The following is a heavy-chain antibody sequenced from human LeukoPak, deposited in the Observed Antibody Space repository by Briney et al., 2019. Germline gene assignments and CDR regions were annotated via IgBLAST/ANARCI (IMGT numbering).Heavy chain of an antibody. CDR1: GGTFSSYA. Sequence: SVKVSCKASGGTFSSYAISWVRQAPGQGLEWMGGIIPIFGTANYAQKFQGRVTITADESTSTAYMELSSLRSEDTAEYYCARESEVVPAAMGDYWGQGTLVTVSS. V-gene: IGHV1-69*13. J-gene: IGHJ4*02. D-gene: IGHD2-2*01. CDR2: IIPIFGTA. CDR3: ARESEVVPAAMGDY.